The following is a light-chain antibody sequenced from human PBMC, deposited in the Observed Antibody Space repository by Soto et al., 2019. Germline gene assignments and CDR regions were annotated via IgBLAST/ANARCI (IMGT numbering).Light chain of an antibody. CDR1: QDISNY. V-gene: IGKV1-33*01. CDR3: HQYDNLPWT. Sequence: DIQMTQSPSSLSASVGDRVTITCQASQDISNYLNWYQQKPGKAPKLLIYDVSTLETGVPSRFSGSGSGTDFTFTISSLQPEDIATYYYHQYDNLPWTFGQGTKVEIK. J-gene: IGKJ1*01. CDR2: DVS.